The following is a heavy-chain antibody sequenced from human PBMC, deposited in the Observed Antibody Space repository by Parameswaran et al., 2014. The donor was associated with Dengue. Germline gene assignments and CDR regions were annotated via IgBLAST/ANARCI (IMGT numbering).Heavy chain of an antibody. J-gene: IGHJ6*04. CDR3: ARDLGYDFRNRYYYYGMDV. V-gene: IGHV4-59*01. CDR2: IYYSGST. D-gene: IGHD3-3*01. Sequence: RWIRQPPGKGLEWIGYIYYSGSTNYNPSLKSRVTISVDTSKNQFSLKLNSVTAADTAVYYCARDLGYDFRNRYYYYGMDVWAKDHGHRLL.